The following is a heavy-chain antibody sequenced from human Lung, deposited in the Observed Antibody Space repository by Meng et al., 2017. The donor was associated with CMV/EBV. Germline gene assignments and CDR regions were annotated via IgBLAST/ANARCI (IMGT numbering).Heavy chain of an antibody. J-gene: IGHJ4*02. CDR3: ARDLTVIVRPVNDY. Sequence: AAGYTFPGDYMHWVRQAPGQGLEWIGWINPNSGGTNYAQKFQGRVTMTRDTSISTGYMELSRLRSDDTAVYYCARDLTVIVRPVNDYWGQGILVTVSS. V-gene: IGHV1-2*02. D-gene: IGHD4-17*01. CDR1: GYTFPGDY. CDR2: INPNSGGT.